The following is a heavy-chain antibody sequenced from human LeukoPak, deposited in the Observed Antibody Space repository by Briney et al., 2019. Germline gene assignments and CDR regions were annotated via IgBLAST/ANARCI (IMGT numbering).Heavy chain of an antibody. V-gene: IGHV3-30*01. CDR1: GFTFSSYA. J-gene: IGHJ4*02. CDR2: ISYDGSNK. D-gene: IGHD6-6*01. Sequence: GGSLRLSCAASGFTFSSYAMRWVRQAPGKGLEWVAVISYDGSNKYYADSVKGRFTISRDNSKNTLYLQMNSLRAEDTAVYYCARVHSSSTGFDYWGQGTLVTVSS. CDR3: ARVHSSSTGFDY.